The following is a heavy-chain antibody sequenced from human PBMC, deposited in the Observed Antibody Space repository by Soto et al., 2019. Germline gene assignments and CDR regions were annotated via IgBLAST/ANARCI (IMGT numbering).Heavy chain of an antibody. V-gene: IGHV3-33*01. CDR3: ARDPSHGSGSYLDY. Sequence: SLRLSFAASGFTFSNYGMHWVRQAPGKGLEWVAVIWYDGSNKYYADSVKGRFTISRDNSKNTLYVQMNSLRAEDTAVYYCARDPSHGSGSYLDYWGQVTLVTVSS. CDR2: IWYDGSNK. D-gene: IGHD3-10*01. J-gene: IGHJ4*02. CDR1: GFTFSNYG.